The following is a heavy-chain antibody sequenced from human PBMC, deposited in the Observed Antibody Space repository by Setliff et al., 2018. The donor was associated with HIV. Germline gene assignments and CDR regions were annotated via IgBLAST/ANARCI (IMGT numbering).Heavy chain of an antibody. CDR2: IKSKTDGGST. J-gene: IGHJ6*03. D-gene: IGHD3-10*01. Sequence: GGSLRLSCAASGFTFSNAWMSWARQAPGKGLKWVGRIKSKTDGGSTDYAAPVKGRFTISRDDSKNTLYLHMNSLKTEDSAMYYCTTELYYYGSGSYYNPTPDYYYYMDVWGKGTTVTV. V-gene: IGHV3-15*01. CDR1: GFTFSNAW. CDR3: TTELYYYGSGSYYNPTPDYYYYMDV.